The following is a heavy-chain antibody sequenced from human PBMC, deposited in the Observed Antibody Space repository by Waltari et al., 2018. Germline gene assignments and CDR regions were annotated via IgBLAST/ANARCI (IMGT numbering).Heavy chain of an antibody. J-gene: IGHJ4*02. Sequence: EGQLEESGGGLVLTGGSVRLHWAASGFTFSRNGTHWVRQAPGKGLVWVSRTNGDGSSTSYADSVKGRFTISRDNAKNTLYLQMNSLRAEDTAVYYCSRDLQHGDFGRGRDYWGQGTLVTVSS. CDR1: GFTFSRNG. D-gene: IGHD4-17*01. CDR3: SRDLQHGDFGRGRDY. V-gene: IGHV3-74*01. CDR2: TNGDGSST.